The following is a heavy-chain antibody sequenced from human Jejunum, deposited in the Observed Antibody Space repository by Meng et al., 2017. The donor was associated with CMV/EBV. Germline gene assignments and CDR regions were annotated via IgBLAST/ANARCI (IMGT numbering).Heavy chain of an antibody. D-gene: IGHD6-19*01. CDR2: IYYSGST. Sequence: QVKLQEWGPGLVKPSQTLSLTCPVSGGSVSSGGYYWTWIRQHPGKGLEWFGHIYYSGSTFYNPSLKRRVIISIGTSKNQFSLNLRSVTAADTAVYYCARVSSGWDYFDYWGQGTLVTVSS. CDR3: ARVSSGWDYFDY. CDR1: GGSVSSGGYY. V-gene: IGHV4-31*03. J-gene: IGHJ4*02.